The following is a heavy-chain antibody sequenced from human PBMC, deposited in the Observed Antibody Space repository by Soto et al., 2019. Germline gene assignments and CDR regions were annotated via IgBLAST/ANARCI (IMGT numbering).Heavy chain of an antibody. J-gene: IGHJ6*02. CDR3: ARHRGGTPPAYGMGV. CDR1: VYSFTSYR. V-gene: IGHV5-51*01. CDR2: IYPGDSDT. D-gene: IGHD1-1*01. Sequence: GASLSISCKGAVYSFTSYRIGGVRQMPGKGLEWMGIIYPGDSDTRYSPSFQGQVTISADKSISTAYLQWSSLKASDTAMYSCARHRGGTPPAYGMGVWGQGTTVTVSS.